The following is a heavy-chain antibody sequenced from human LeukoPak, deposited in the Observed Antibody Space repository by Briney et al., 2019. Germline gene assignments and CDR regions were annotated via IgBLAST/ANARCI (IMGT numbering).Heavy chain of an antibody. CDR2: TRNKANSYTT. Sequence: GGSLRLSCAASGFTFSDHYMDWVRQAPGKGLEWVGRTRNKANSYTTEYAASVKGRFTISRDDSKNSLYLQMNSLKTEDTAVYYCVPPLLVVYANYYGMDVWGQRTTVTVSS. V-gene: IGHV3-72*01. D-gene: IGHD2-8*02. CDR1: GFTFSDHY. CDR3: VPPLLVVYANYYGMDV. J-gene: IGHJ6*02.